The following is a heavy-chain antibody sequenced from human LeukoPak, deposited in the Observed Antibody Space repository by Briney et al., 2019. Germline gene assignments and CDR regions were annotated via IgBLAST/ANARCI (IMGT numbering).Heavy chain of an antibody. Sequence: SETLSLTCTVSGGSISTYYWSWIRQPPGKGLEWIGYIYYSGSTNYNPSLKSRVTISVDTSKNQLSLKLNSVTAADTAVYYCARGPYYYDSSGSPIYYLDYWGQGTLVTVSS. J-gene: IGHJ4*02. CDR1: GGSISTYY. CDR2: IYYSGST. D-gene: IGHD3-22*01. CDR3: ARGPYYYDSSGSPIYYLDY. V-gene: IGHV4-59*01.